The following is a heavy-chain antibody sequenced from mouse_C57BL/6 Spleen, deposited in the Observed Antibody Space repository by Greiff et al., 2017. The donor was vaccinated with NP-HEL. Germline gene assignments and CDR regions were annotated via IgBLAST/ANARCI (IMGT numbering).Heavy chain of an antibody. D-gene: IGHD2-4*01. CDR1: GFTFSSYA. Sequence: EVKLVESGAGLVKPGGSLKLSCAASGFTFSSYAMSWVRQTPEKRLEWVAYISRGGDYIYYEDTVKGRFTFSRDTARNTLYLQMISLKSEDTAIYDCTRVRDGLRPYYVDYWGQGTTLTVSS. CDR3: TRVRDGLRPYYVDY. J-gene: IGHJ2*01. V-gene: IGHV5-9-1*02. CDR2: ISRGGDYI.